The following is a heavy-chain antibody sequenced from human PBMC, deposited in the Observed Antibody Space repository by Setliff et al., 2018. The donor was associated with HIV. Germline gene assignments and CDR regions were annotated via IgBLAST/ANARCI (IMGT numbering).Heavy chain of an antibody. CDR3: ARDRSIIMTFGGGNDAFDI. J-gene: IGHJ3*02. Sequence: SVKVSCKASRGTFRNSAINWVRQAPGQGLVWMGGIITLFGEANYAQKFQGRVTITADESTTTAYMELRSLRSDDTAVYYCARDRSIIMTFGGGNDAFDIWGQGTMVTVSS. CDR2: IITLFGEA. D-gene: IGHD3-16*01. V-gene: IGHV1-69*13. CDR1: RGTFRNSA.